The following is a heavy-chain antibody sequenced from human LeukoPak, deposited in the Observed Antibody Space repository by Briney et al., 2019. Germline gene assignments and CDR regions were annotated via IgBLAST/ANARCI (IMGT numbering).Heavy chain of an antibody. CDR3: ATVLTYYDSSGYRPGYMDV. J-gene: IGHJ6*03. D-gene: IGHD3-22*01. CDR1: GGSISSYY. V-gene: IGHV4-59*01. CDR2: IYYSGST. Sequence: PSETLSLTCTVSGGSISSYYWSWIRQPPGKGLEWIGYIYYSGSTNYNPSLKSRVTISVDTSKNQFSLKLSSVTAADTAVYYCATVLTYYDSSGYRPGYMDVWGKGTTVTVSS.